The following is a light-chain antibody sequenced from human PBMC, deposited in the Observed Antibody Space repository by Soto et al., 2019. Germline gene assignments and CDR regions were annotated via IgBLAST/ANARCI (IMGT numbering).Light chain of an antibody. Sequence: EIVLTQSPATLSLSPGERATLSCRASQSISNYLVCYQQKPGQAPRLLIYDASNRATGIPARFSGSGSGTDFTLTISSLEPEDFAIYYCQQRSNWPPLTFGGGTKVEIK. CDR3: QQRSNWPPLT. V-gene: IGKV3-11*01. CDR2: DAS. CDR1: QSISNY. J-gene: IGKJ4*01.